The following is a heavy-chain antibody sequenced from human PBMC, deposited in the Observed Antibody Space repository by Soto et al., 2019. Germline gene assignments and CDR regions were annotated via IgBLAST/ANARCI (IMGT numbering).Heavy chain of an antibody. CDR3: ARGNRRPGP. CDR1: GGTFNNYV. V-gene: IGHV1-69*06. Sequence: SVKVSCKASGGTFNNYVINWVRQAPGQGLEWMAGIIPIFGTANYAQKFQGRVTITAXXXXSXXXMXLXXLRSEDTAVYYCARGNRRPGPWGQGTLVTVPS. D-gene: IGHD3-10*01. CDR2: IIPIFGTA. J-gene: IGHJ5*02.